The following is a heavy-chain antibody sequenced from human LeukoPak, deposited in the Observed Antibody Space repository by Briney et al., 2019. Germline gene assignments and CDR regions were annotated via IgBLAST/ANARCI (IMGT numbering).Heavy chain of an antibody. CDR1: GFTFSTYS. CDR2: ISSSSSTI. J-gene: IGHJ4*02. CDR3: ARVYGSLDY. Sequence: GGSLRLSCATSGFTFSTYSMNWVRRAPGKGLEWISYISSSSSTIYYADSVKGRFTISRDNAKNSLYLQMNSLRAEDTAVYYCARVYGSLDYWGQGTLVTVSS. V-gene: IGHV3-48*04. D-gene: IGHD3-16*01.